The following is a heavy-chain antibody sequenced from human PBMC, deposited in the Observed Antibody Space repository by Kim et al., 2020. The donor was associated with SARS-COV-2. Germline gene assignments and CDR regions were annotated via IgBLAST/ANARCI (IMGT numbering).Heavy chain of an antibody. CDR2: IYYSGST. CDR1: GGSISSYY. V-gene: IGHV4-59*13. J-gene: IGHJ6*02. D-gene: IGHD3-9*01. Sequence: SETLSLTCTVSGGSISSYYWSWIRQPPGKGLEWIGYIYYSGSTNYNPSLKSRVTISVDTSKNQFSLKLSSVPAADTAVYYCARDIGRYFDWVEDYYGMDVWGQGTTVTVSS. CDR3: ARDIGRYFDWVEDYYGMDV.